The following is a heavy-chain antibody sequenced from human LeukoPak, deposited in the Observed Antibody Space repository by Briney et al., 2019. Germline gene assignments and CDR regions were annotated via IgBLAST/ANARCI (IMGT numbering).Heavy chain of an antibody. Sequence: PSETLSLTCSVSGGSMSGRSYYWGWIRQPPGRGPEWIGSIYYTGSTYYNPSLKSRVTISLDTSKNQFSLRLNSVTAADTSILYCARHRELWLPLDYWGQGILVTVS. CDR2: IYYTGST. J-gene: IGHJ4*02. D-gene: IGHD5-18*01. CDR1: GGSMSGRSYY. V-gene: IGHV4-39*01. CDR3: ARHRELWLPLDY.